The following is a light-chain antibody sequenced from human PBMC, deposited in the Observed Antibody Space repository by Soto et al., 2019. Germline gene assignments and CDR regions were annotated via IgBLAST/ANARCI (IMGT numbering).Light chain of an antibody. CDR3: QQYNNWPRT. Sequence: EIVMTQSPATLSVSPGERATLSCRASQSVSSNLAWYQQKPGQAPRLLIYGAFTRATGIPVRFSGSGSGTEFTLTISSLQSGDFAVYYCQQYNNWPRTFGQGTKVEIK. CDR2: GAF. V-gene: IGKV3-15*01. J-gene: IGKJ1*01. CDR1: QSVSSN.